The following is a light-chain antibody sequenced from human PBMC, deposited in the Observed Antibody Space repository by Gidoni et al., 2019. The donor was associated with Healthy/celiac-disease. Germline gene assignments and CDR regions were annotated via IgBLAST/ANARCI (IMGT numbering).Light chain of an antibody. CDR3: SSYTSSSTYV. Sequence: QSALTQPASVSGSPGQSITISCTGTSSDVVGYNYFSWYQQHPGKAPKLMIYDVSNRPSWVSNRFSGSKSGNTASLTISGLQAEDEADYYCSSYTSSSTYVFGTGTKVTVL. CDR1: SSDVVGYNY. CDR2: DVS. V-gene: IGLV2-14*03. J-gene: IGLJ1*01.